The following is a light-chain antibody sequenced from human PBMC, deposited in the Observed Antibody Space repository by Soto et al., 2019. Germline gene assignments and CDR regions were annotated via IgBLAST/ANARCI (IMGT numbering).Light chain of an antibody. Sequence: QSALAQPASVSGSPGQSITIFCTGTSSDVGSYNYVSWYQQHPGRAPKLLIYDVNNRPSGVSNRFSGSKFGSTAPLTIPGAEDEDEDDYFCTSNRNRGSYVFGTGTKVTVL. J-gene: IGLJ1*01. CDR1: SSDVGSYNY. V-gene: IGLV2-14*03. CDR2: DVN. CDR3: TSNRNRGSYV.